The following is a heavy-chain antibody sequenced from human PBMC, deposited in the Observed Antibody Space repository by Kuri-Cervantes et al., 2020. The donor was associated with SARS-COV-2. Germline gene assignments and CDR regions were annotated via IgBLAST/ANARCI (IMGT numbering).Heavy chain of an antibody. J-gene: IGHJ4*02. D-gene: IGHD3-3*01. CDR1: GFTFSSYG. CDR3: AKGYDFWSGYRLFDY. V-gene: IGHV3-33*06. CDR2: IWYDGSNK. Sequence: GGSLRLSCAASGFTFSSYGMHWVRQAPGKGLEWVAVIWYDGSNKYYADSVKGRFTISRDNSKNTLYLQMNSLRAEDTAVYYCAKGYDFWSGYRLFDYWGQGTLVTVSS.